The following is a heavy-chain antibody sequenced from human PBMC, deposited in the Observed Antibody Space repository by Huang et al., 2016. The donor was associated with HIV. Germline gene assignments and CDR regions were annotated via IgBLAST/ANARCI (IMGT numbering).Heavy chain of an antibody. V-gene: IGHV1-8*01. CDR3: ATLPPVNYGRSGGRVRDY. CDR1: GYTFSNYD. Sequence: QVQLVQSGAEVKKPGAAVKVSCKASGYTFSNYDNNWVGQAPGQGLEWMGWMNPNSGNTGDARKFQGRVTMTRSTSISTAYMELSRLGFEDTAVYYCATLPPVNYGRSGGRVRDYWGQGSLVTVSS. D-gene: IGHD2-15*01. CDR2: MNPNSGNT. J-gene: IGHJ4*02.